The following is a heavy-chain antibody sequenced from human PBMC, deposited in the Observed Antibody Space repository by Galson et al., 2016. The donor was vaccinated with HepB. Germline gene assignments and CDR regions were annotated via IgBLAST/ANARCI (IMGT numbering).Heavy chain of an antibody. CDR2: VYYSGST. V-gene: IGHV4-61*01. J-gene: IGHJ6*02. D-gene: IGHD3-9*01. CDR1: GGSVTNDSHY. CDR3: ARELILTVPGTHYDTLHFNGMDV. Sequence: SETLSLTCSVSGGSVTNDSHYWTWIRQPPGKGLEWIGFVYYSGSTNYNPSLQSRLTISLDTSKNQFSLRLTSVTAADSAVYYCARELILTVPGTHYDTLHFNGMDVWGQETTVTVSS.